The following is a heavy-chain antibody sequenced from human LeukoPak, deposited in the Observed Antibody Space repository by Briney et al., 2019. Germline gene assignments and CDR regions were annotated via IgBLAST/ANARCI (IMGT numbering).Heavy chain of an antibody. Sequence: PSETLSLTCTVSGGSISSGDYYWSWIRQPPGKGLEWIGYIYYSGSTYYNPSLKSRVTISVDTSKNQFSLKLSSVTAADTAVYYCARDPQPYYGGKSGYWGQGTLVTVSS. CDR2: IYYSGST. CDR1: GGSISSGDYY. D-gene: IGHD4-17*01. V-gene: IGHV4-30-4*01. J-gene: IGHJ4*02. CDR3: ARDPQPYYGGKSGY.